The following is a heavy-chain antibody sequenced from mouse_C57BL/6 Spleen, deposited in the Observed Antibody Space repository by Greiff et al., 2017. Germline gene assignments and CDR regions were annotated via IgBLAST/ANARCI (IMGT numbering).Heavy chain of an antibody. V-gene: IGHV1-42*01. D-gene: IGHD3-1*01. CDR3: ARLLVGDYFDY. CDR1: GYSFTGYY. J-gene: IGHJ2*01. Sequence: VQLKQSGPELVKPGASVKISCKASGYSFTGYYMNWVKQSPEKSLEWIGEINPSTGGTTYNQKFKAKATLTVDKSSSTAYMQLKSLTSEDSAVYYCARLLVGDYFDYWGQGTTLTVSS. CDR2: INPSTGGT.